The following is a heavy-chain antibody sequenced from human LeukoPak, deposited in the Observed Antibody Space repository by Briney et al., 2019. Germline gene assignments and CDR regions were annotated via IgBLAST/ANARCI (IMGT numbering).Heavy chain of an antibody. CDR3: AKDAPGNVVVPAALFDY. D-gene: IGHD2-2*01. Sequence: PGGSLRLSCAAPGFTFSSYAMSWVRQAPGKGLEWVSAISGSGGSTYYADSVKGRFTISRDNSKNTLYLQMNSLRAEDTAVYYCAKDAPGNVVVPAALFDYWGQGTLVTVSS. V-gene: IGHV3-23*01. J-gene: IGHJ4*02. CDR2: ISGSGGST. CDR1: GFTFSSYA.